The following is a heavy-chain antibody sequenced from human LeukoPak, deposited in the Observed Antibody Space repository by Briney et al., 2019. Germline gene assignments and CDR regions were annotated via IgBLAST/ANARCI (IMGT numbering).Heavy chain of an antibody. V-gene: IGHV3-49*04. CDR3: TGFMLYYYGSGSYLDP. J-gene: IGHJ5*02. Sequence: GGSLRLSCTASGFTFGDYAMSWVRQAPGKGLEWVGFIRSKAYGGTTEYAASVKGRFTISRDDSKSITYLQMNSLKTEDTAVYYCTGFMLYYYGSGSYLDPWGQGTLVTVSS. CDR1: GFTFGDYA. CDR2: IRSKAYGGTT. D-gene: IGHD3-10*01.